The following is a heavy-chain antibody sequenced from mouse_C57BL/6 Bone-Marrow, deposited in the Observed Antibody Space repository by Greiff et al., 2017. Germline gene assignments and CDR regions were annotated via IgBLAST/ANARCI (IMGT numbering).Heavy chain of an antibody. CDR1: GFNIKDDY. V-gene: IGHV14-4*01. D-gene: IGHD2-10*01. J-gene: IGHJ3*01. Sequence: LVESGAELVRPGASVKLSCTASGFNIKDDYMHWVKQRPEQGLEWIGWIDPENGDTEYASKFQGKATITADTSSNTAYLQLSSLTSEDTAVYYCTTPLLKFAYWGQGTLVTVSA. CDR2: IDPENGDT. CDR3: TTPLLKFAY.